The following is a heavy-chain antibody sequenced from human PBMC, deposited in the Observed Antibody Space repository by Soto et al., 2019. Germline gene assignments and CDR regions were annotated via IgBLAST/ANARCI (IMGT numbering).Heavy chain of an antibody. CDR2: IWYDGSNK. J-gene: IGHJ5*02. D-gene: IGHD3-10*01. V-gene: IGHV3-33*01. CDR3: ARDQRTLLWFGGLYNWFDT. Sequence: GGSLRLSCAASGFTFSSYGMHWVRQAPGKGLEWVAVIWYDGSNKYYADSVKGRFTISRDNSKNTLYLQMNSLRAEDTAVYYCARDQRTLLWFGGLYNWFDTWGQGTLVTVSS. CDR1: GFTFSSYG.